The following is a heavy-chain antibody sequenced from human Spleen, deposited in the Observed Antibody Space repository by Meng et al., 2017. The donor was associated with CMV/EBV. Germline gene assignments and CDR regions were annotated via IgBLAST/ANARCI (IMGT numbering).Heavy chain of an antibody. V-gene: IGHV1-69*04. D-gene: IGHD2-15*01. CDR3: ATDKGRMDV. CDR2: VIPILSIT. CDR1: GGTFSDYT. Sequence: KVSCQASGGTFSDYTFSWVRQAPGQGLEWLGRVIPILSITNYAQRFQGRVTITADKSTSTAYMELSSLQSDDTAIYYCATDKGRMDVWGQGTMVTVSS. J-gene: IGHJ6*02.